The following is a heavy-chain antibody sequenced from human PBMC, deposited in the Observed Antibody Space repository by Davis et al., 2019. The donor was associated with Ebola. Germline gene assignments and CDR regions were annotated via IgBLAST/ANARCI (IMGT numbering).Heavy chain of an antibody. D-gene: IGHD3-16*01. V-gene: IGHV4-38-2*02. CDR1: GFSISGGYY. CDR2: ISHSGST. J-gene: IGHJ5*02. Sequence: MPSETLSLTCSVSGFSISGGYYWGWIRQAPGKGMEWIGSISHSGSTYFTPSLTSRVTISIDTSKNQFSLSLSSVTAADTAVYYCARAGDSENWFDPWGQGTLVTVSS. CDR3: ARAGDSENWFDP.